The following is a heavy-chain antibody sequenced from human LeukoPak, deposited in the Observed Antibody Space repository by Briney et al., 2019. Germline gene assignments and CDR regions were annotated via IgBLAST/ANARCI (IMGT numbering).Heavy chain of an antibody. CDR3: ARRSAPCSSTSCYDYYYGMDV. D-gene: IGHD2-2*01. J-gene: IGHJ6*02. CDR2: INHSGST. Sequence: SETLFLTCAVYGGSFSGYYWSWIRLPPGKGLEWIGEINHSGSTNYNPSLKSRVTISVDTSKNQFSLKLSSVTAADTAVYYCARRSAPCSSTSCYDYYYGMDVWGQGTTVTVSS. CDR1: GGSFSGYY. V-gene: IGHV4-34*01.